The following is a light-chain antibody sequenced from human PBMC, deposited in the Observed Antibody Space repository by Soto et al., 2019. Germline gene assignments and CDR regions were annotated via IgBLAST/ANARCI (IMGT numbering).Light chain of an antibody. CDR1: SSDVGGYNY. Sequence: QSALTQPASVSGSPGQSITISCTGTSSDVGGYNYVSWYQQHPGKAPKLMIYDVSNRPSGVSNRFSGSKCGNTASLTISGLQAEDEADYYCSSYTSSSKGVFGGGTKLTVL. J-gene: IGLJ2*01. V-gene: IGLV2-14*01. CDR3: SSYTSSSKGV. CDR2: DVS.